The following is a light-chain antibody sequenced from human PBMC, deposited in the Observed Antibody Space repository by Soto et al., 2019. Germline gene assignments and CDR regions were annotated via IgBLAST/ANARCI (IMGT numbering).Light chain of an antibody. CDR3: QQYNNWPLT. V-gene: IGKV3D-15*01. CDR1: QSIGST. CDR2: GAS. Sequence: EIVMTQSPATLSVSPGERATLSCRASQSIGSTLAWYQQKPGQAPRRLIYGASTRATGIPGRFSGSGSGTEFTLTISSLQSEDFAVYNCQQYNNWPLTFGGGTKLEIK. J-gene: IGKJ4*01.